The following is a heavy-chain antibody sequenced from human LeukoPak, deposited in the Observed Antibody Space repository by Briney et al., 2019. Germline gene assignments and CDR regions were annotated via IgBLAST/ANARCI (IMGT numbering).Heavy chain of an antibody. CDR2: ISWDGGST. D-gene: IGHD3-10*01. CDR1: GFTFDDYA. V-gene: IGHV3-43D*03. Sequence: GGSLRLSCAASGFTFDDYAMHWVRQAPGKGLEWVSLISWDGGSTYYADSVKGRFTISRDNSKNSLYLQMNSLRAEDTALYYCAKDRFGSGSFSFDYWGQGTLVTVSS. CDR3: AKDRFGSGSFSFDY. J-gene: IGHJ4*02.